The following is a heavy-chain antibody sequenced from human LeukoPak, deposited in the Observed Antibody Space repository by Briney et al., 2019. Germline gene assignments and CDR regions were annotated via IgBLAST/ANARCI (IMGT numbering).Heavy chain of an antibody. D-gene: IGHD1-26*01. Sequence: EASVKVSCKASGGTFSNYTISWVRQAPGQGLEWMGRIIPILGIANYAQKFQGRVTITADKSTSTAYMELSSLRSEDTAVYYCARVGPGRVGATNYWGQGTLVTVSS. V-gene: IGHV1-69*02. CDR2: IIPILGIA. CDR1: GGTFSNYT. J-gene: IGHJ4*02. CDR3: ARVGPGRVGATNY.